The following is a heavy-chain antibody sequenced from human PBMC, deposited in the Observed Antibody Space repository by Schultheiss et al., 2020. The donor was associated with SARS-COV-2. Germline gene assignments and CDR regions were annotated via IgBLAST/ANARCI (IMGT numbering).Heavy chain of an antibody. D-gene: IGHD5-18*01. J-gene: IGHJ6*02. V-gene: IGHV1-69*13. CDR3: ARDVGGRIQLWLGSGPSYYGMDV. CDR1: GGTFSSYA. CDR2: IIPIFGTA. Sequence: SVKVSCKASGGTFSSYAISWVRQAPGQGLEWMGGIIPIFGTANYAQKFQGRVTITADESTSTAYMELRSLRSDDTAVYYCARDVGGRIQLWLGSGPSYYGMDVWGQGTTVTVSS.